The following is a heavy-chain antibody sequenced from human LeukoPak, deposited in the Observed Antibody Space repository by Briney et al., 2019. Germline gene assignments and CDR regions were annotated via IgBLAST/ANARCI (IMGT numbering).Heavy chain of an antibody. V-gene: IGHV4-34*01. CDR1: GGSFSGYY. J-gene: IGHJ5*02. CDR3: ARDRSSSWSAIHWFDP. D-gene: IGHD6-13*01. Sequence: PSETLSLTCAVYGGSFSGYYWSWIRQPPGKGLEWIGEIYHSGSTNYNPSLKSRVTISVDTSKNQFSLKLSSVTAADTAVYYCARDRSSSWSAIHWFDPWGQGTLVTVSS. CDR2: IYHSGST.